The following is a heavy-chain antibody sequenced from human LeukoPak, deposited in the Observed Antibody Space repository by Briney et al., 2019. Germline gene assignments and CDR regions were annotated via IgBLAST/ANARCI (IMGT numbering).Heavy chain of an antibody. Sequence: SETLSLTCAVYGGSFSGYYWSWIRQPPGKGLEWIGYIYHSGTTYYNPPLQSRVTMSVDTSKNQFSLKLSSVTAVDTAVYYCARKENVYYYFDYWGQGTLVTVSS. CDR1: GGSFSGYY. V-gene: IGHV4-34*10. J-gene: IGHJ4*02. D-gene: IGHD3-10*01. CDR3: ARKENVYYYFDY. CDR2: IYHSGTT.